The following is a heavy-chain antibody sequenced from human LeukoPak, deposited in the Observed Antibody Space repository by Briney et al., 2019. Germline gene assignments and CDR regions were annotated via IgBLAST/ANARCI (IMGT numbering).Heavy chain of an antibody. CDR3: ARGGYNCSSTSCSSPYYMDV. Sequence: ASVTVSCKASGGTFISYAISWVRQAPGQGLDWMGGIIPIFGTANYAQKFQGRVTITTDESTSTAYMELSSLRSEDTAVYYCARGGYNCSSTSCSSPYYMDVWGKGTTVTVSS. J-gene: IGHJ6*03. D-gene: IGHD2-2*01. CDR2: IIPIFGTA. CDR1: GGTFISYA. V-gene: IGHV1-69*05.